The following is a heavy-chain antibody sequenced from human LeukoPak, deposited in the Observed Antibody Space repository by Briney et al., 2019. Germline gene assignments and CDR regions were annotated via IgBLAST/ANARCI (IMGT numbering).Heavy chain of an antibody. V-gene: IGHV1-69*15. D-gene: IGHD4-23*01. CDR3: ARDRSGGNYYYYYYMDV. CDR1: GGTFSSYA. CDR2: IIPIFGTA. J-gene: IGHJ6*03. Sequence: ASVKVSCKASGGTFSSYAISWVRQAPGQGLEWMGRIIPIFGTANYAQKFQGRVTITADESTSTAYMELSSLRSEDTAVYYCARDRSGGNYYYYYYMDVWGKGTTVTVSS.